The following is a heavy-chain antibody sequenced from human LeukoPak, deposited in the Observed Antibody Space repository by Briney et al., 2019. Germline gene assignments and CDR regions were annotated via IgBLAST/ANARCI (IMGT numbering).Heavy chain of an antibody. CDR3: ARHYCSGGNCYYFDH. CDR2: IYYRGTS. J-gene: IGHJ4*02. V-gene: IGHV4-59*08. D-gene: IGHD2-15*01. Sequence: SETLSLACTVSGGSISGYYWSWIRQPPGQGLEWIGFIYYRGTSKYNPSLMSRVTMSVDTSKNQVSLKLSSVTAADTAVYYCARHYCSGGNCYYFDHWGQGTLVTVSS. CDR1: GGSISGYY.